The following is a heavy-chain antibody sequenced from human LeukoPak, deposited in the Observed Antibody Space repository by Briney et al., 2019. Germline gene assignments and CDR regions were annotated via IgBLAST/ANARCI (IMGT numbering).Heavy chain of an antibody. CDR3: ARAVGDDYYGSGSSPPDY. V-gene: IGHV3-21*01. CDR1: GFTFSSYS. CDR2: IISSSSYI. D-gene: IGHD3-10*01. Sequence: GGSQRLSCAASGFTFSSYSMNWVRQAPGKGLEWVSSIISSSSYIYYADSVKGRFTISRDNAKNSLYLQMNSLRAEDTAVYYCARAVGDDYYGSGSSPPDYWGQGTLVTVSS. J-gene: IGHJ4*02.